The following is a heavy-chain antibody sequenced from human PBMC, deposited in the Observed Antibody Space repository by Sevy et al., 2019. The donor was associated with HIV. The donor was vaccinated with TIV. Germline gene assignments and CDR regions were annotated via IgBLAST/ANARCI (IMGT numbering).Heavy chain of an antibody. Sequence: SETLSLTCTVSGGSISSYYWSWIRQPPGKGLEWIGYIYYSGSTNYNPSLKSRVTISVDTSKNQFSLKLSSVTAADTAVYYCARERMTTVTPDFHYYYGMDVWGQGTTVTVSS. CDR1: GGSISSYY. D-gene: IGHD4-17*01. V-gene: IGHV4-59*01. CDR2: IYYSGST. J-gene: IGHJ6*02. CDR3: ARERMTTVTPDFHYYYGMDV.